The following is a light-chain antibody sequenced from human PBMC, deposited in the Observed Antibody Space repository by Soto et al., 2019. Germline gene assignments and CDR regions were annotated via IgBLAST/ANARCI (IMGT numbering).Light chain of an antibody. J-gene: IGKJ5*01. V-gene: IGKV3-11*01. CDR3: QQRNIWPTVT. Sequence: EIVLTQSPATLSLSPGERATLSCRSSPSVTNYLAWYQQKPGQPPRLLIYSAFNRAAGIPARFSGSGSGTDFTLTISSLEPEDSAVYYCQQRNIWPTVTFGQGTRVEIK. CDR1: PSVTNY. CDR2: SAF.